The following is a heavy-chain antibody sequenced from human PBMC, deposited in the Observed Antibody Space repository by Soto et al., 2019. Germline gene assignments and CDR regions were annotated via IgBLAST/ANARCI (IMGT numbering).Heavy chain of an antibody. V-gene: IGHV1-58*01. D-gene: IGHD2-2*01. J-gene: IGHJ4*02. Sequence: QMQLVQSGPEVKKPGTSVKVSCKASGFTFTSSAEQWVRQARGQRLEWIGWIVVGSGNTNYAQKFQERVTITRDMSTSTAYMELSSLRSEDTAVYYCAADIVLVPAARRPFDYWGQGTLVTVSS. CDR1: GFTFTSSA. CDR3: AADIVLVPAARRPFDY. CDR2: IVVGSGNT.